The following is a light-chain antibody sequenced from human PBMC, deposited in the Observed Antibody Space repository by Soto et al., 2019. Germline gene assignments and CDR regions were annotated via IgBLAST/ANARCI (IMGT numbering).Light chain of an antibody. CDR1: TSNIGNNY. Sequence: QTVVTQPPSVSAAPGQKVTISCSGSTSNIGNNYVSWYQQFPGTAPKLLIYDNNKRPSGIPDRFSGSKSGTSATLGITGLQTGDEADYYCGAWDSSLSAGVFGGGTKLTVL. CDR2: DNN. J-gene: IGLJ3*02. CDR3: GAWDSSLSAGV. V-gene: IGLV1-51*02.